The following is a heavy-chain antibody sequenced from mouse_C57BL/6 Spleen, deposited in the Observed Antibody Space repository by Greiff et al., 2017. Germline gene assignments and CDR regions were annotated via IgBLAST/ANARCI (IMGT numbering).Heavy chain of an antibody. J-gene: IGHJ1*03. D-gene: IGHD1-1*01. CDR1: GYTFTSYW. CDR3: AIGDERVYGSTYWYFDV. V-gene: IGHV1-74*01. Sequence: QVQLQQPGAELVKPGASVKVSCKASGYTFTSYWMHWVKQRPGQGLEWIGRIHPSDSDTNYNQKFKGKAPLTVDQSSSTAYMQLSSLTSEDSAVYYCAIGDERVYGSTYWYFDVWGTGTTVTVSS. CDR2: IHPSDSDT.